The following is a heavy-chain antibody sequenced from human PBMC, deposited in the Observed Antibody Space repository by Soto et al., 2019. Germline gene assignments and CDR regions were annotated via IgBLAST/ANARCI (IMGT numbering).Heavy chain of an antibody. Sequence: EVQLVESGGGLVKPGGSLRLSCAASGFTFSDHYMEWVRQAPGKGLEWVGRIRNKANSYNTEYASSVKSRFTISRDDSRNSAYLRSISMKSANTAGFYSDRYSARYSRGFVNWGQGSPASFSS. J-gene: IGHJ1*01. CDR3: DRYSARYSRGFVN. D-gene: IGHD1-26*01. CDR2: IRNKANSYNT. CDR1: GFTFSDHY. V-gene: IGHV3-72*01.